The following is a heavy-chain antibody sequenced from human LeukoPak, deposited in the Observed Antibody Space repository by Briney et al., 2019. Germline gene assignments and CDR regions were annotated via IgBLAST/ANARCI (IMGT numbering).Heavy chain of an antibody. CDR1: GGSFSGYY. CDR3: ARGRAKAMAT. Sequence: SETLSLTCAVYGGSFSGYYWSWIRQPPGKGLEWIGEINHSGSTNYNPSLKSRVTISVDTSKNQFSLKLSSVTAADTAVYYCARGRAKAMATWGQGTLVTVSS. CDR2: INHSGST. D-gene: IGHD5-18*01. V-gene: IGHV4-34*01. J-gene: IGHJ4*02.